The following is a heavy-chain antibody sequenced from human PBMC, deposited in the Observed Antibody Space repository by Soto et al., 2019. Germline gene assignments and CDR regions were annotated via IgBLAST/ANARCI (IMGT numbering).Heavy chain of an antibody. D-gene: IGHD2-15*01. Sequence: SETLSLTCTVSGGSISSGDYYWSWIRQPPGKGLEWIGYIYYSGSTYYNPSLKSRVTISVDTSKNQFSLKLSSVTAADTAVYYCARGAVRYCSGGSCYTNWFDPWGQGTLVTVSS. CDR3: ARGAVRYCSGGSCYTNWFDP. CDR1: GGSISSGDYY. J-gene: IGHJ5*02. V-gene: IGHV4-30-4*01. CDR2: IYYSGST.